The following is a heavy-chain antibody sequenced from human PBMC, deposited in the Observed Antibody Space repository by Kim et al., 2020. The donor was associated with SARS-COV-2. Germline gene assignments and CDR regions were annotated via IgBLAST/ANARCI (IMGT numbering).Heavy chain of an antibody. V-gene: IGHV3-7*03. CDR1: GFTFSSYW. J-gene: IGHJ4*02. Sequence: GGSLRLSCAASGFTFSSYWMSWVRQAPGKGLEWVANIKQDGSEKYYVDSVKVRFTISRDNAKNSLYLQMNSLRAEDTAVYYCARAGFVDTATLYYWGQGTLVPVSS. D-gene: IGHD5-18*01. CDR3: ARAGFVDTATLYY. CDR2: IKQDGSEK.